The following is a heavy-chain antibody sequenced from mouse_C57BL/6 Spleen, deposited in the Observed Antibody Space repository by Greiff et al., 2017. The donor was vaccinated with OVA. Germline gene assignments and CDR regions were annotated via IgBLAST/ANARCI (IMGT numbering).Heavy chain of an antibody. Sequence: QVQLQQPGAELVKPGASVKLSCKASGYTFTSYWITWVKQRPGQGLEWIGDIYPGSGSTNYNEKFKGKATLTVDTSSSTAYMQLSSLTSEDSAGYYCARGDEYDSPLAYWGKETVVTVSA. CDR2: IYPGSGST. D-gene: IGHD2-4*01. CDR1: GYTFTSYW. V-gene: IGHV1-55*01. CDR3: ARGDEYDSPLAY. J-gene: IGHJ3*01.